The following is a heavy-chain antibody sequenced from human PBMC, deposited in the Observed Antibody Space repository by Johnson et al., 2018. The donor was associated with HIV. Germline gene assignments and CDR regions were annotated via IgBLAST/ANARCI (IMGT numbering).Heavy chain of an antibody. CDR2: ICWDSGSI. V-gene: IGHV3-9*01. Sequence: VQLVESGGGLVQPGRSLRLSCAASGFTFDDYAMHWVRQAPGKGLEWVSGICWDSGSIGYADAVKGRFTISRDNAKNSLYQQMNSQRAEDTAVYYCARSIGYSSGYYSPDGADAFDIWGQGTMVTVSS. CDR1: GFTFDDYA. D-gene: IGHD3-22*01. CDR3: ARSIGYSSGYYSPDGADAFDI. J-gene: IGHJ3*02.